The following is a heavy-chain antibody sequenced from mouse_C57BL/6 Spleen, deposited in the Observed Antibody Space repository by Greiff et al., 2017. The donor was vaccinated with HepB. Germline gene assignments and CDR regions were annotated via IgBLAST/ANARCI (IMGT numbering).Heavy chain of an antibody. CDR2: ISSGSSTI. V-gene: IGHV5-17*01. CDR1: GFTFSDYG. D-gene: IGHD1-1*01. Sequence: EVKLVESGGGLVKPGGSLKLSCAASGFTFSDYGMHWVRQAPEKGLEWVAYISSGSSTIYYADTVKGRFTISRDNAKNTLFLQMTSLRSEDTAMYYCAKAYYGSSFFDYWGQGTTLTVSS. J-gene: IGHJ2*01. CDR3: AKAYYGSSFFDY.